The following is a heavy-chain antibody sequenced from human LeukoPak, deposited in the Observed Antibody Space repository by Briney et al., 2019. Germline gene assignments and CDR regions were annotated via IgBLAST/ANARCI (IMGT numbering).Heavy chain of an antibody. Sequence: SETLSLTCAVYGGPFSHYYWTWIRQPPGKGLEWIGEISESGSTNYDPSLKSRVTISVGTSKTHFSLNLTSVTAADTAVYYCASRIGRYLYYFGMDVWGQGTTVTVSS. CDR2: ISESGST. V-gene: IGHV4-34*01. CDR3: ASRIGRYLYYFGMDV. D-gene: IGHD1-26*01. CDR1: GGPFSHYY. J-gene: IGHJ6*02.